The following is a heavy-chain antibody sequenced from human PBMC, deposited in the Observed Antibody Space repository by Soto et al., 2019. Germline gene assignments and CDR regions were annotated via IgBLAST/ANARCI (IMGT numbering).Heavy chain of an antibody. D-gene: IGHD7-27*01. V-gene: IGHV4-59*08. CDR1: GGSISSYY. CDR3: ARRWGRLFAY. Sequence: SETLSLTCTVSGGSISSYYWSWIRQPPGKGLEWIGYIYYSGSTNYNPSLKSRVTISVDTSKNQFSLKLSSVTAADTAVYYCARRWGRLFAYCGQGTLVTVSS. J-gene: IGHJ4*02. CDR2: IYYSGST.